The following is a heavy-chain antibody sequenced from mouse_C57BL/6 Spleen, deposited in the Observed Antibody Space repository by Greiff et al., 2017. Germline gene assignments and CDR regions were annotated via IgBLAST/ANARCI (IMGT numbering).Heavy chain of an antibody. D-gene: IGHD4-1*01. Sequence: VQLQHPGAELVKPGASVKLSCKASGYTFTSYWMHWVKQRPGQGLEWIGMIHPNSGSTNYNEKFKSKATLTVDKSSSTAYMQLSSLTSEDSAVYYCARRGLGYYFDYWGQGTTLTVSS. CDR2: IHPNSGST. CDR3: ARRGLGYYFDY. CDR1: GYTFTSYW. J-gene: IGHJ2*01. V-gene: IGHV1-64*01.